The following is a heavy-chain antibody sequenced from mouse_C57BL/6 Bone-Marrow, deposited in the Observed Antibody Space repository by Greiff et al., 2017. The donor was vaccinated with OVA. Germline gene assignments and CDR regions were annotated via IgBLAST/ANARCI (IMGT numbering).Heavy chain of an antibody. Sequence: VQLQQSGAELVRPGTSVKMSCKASGYTFTNYWIGWAKQRPGHGLEWIGDIYPGGGYTNYNEKFKGKATLTADKSSSTAYMQFSSLTSEASALYYCARSGSTVVAHYFDYWGQGTTLTVSS. J-gene: IGHJ2*01. CDR1: GYTFTNYW. CDR2: IYPGGGYT. D-gene: IGHD1-1*01. V-gene: IGHV1-63*01. CDR3: ARSGSTVVAHYFDY.